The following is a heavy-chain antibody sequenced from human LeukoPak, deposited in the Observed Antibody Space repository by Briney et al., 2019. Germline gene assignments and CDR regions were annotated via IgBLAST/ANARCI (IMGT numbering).Heavy chain of an antibody. Sequence: GGSLRLSCAAPGFTFSDYYMSWIRQAPGKGLEWVSYISSSGSTIYYADSVKGRFTISRDNAKNSLYVQMNSLRAEDTAVYYCARTKDRVAFDIWGQGTMVTVSS. J-gene: IGHJ3*02. CDR3: ARTKDRVAFDI. CDR2: ISSSGSTI. D-gene: IGHD2-15*01. V-gene: IGHV3-11*01. CDR1: GFTFSDYY.